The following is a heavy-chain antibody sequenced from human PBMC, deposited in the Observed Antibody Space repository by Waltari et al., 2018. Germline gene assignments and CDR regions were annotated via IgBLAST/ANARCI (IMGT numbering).Heavy chain of an antibody. CDR2: IYYSGST. Sequence: QVQLQESGPGLVKPSETLSLTCTVSGGSISRSSCSWIRHPPGKGLEWSGDIYYSGSTNYNPSLKSRVTISVDTSKNQFSLKLSSVTAADTAVYYCARAERQYSSSWYWFDPWGQGTLVTVSS. J-gene: IGHJ5*02. D-gene: IGHD6-13*01. V-gene: IGHV4-59*01. CDR3: ARAERQYSSSWYWFDP. CDR1: GGSISRSS.